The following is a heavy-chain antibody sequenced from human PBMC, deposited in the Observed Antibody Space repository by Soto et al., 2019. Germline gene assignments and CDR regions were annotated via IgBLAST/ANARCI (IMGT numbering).Heavy chain of an antibody. J-gene: IGHJ5*02. CDR2: ISYDGSNK. V-gene: IGHV3-30-3*01. CDR3: ARDRDIVVVKAHVPMAFDP. D-gene: IGHD2-2*01. Sequence: GGSLRLSCAASGFTFSSYAMHWVRQAPGKXLEWVAVISYDGSNKYYADSVKGRFTISRDNSKNTLYLQMNSLRAEDTAVYYCARDRDIVVVKAHVPMAFDPWGQGTLVTVSS. CDR1: GFTFSSYA.